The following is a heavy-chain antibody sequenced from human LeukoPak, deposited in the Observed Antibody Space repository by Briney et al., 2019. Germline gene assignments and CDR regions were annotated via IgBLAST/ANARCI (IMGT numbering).Heavy chain of an antibody. CDR1: GFTFSGFW. CDR2: ISYDGSNK. V-gene: IGHV3-30-3*01. D-gene: IGHD4-17*01. J-gene: IGHJ4*02. Sequence: PGGSLRLSCAASGFTFSGFWMSWVRQAPGKGLEWVAVISYDGSNKYYADSVKGRFTISRDNSKNTLYLQMNSLRAEDTAVYYCARAHDYGDYVLDYWGQGTLVTVSS. CDR3: ARAHDYGDYVLDY.